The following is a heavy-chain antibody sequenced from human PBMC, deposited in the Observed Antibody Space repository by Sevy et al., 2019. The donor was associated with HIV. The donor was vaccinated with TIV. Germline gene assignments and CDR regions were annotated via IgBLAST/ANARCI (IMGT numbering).Heavy chain of an antibody. V-gene: IGHV3-21*01. D-gene: IGHD4-17*01. CDR1: GFTFSSYS. CDR2: ISSSSSYI. Sequence: GGSLRLSCAASGFTFSSYSMNWVRQAPGKGLEWVSSISSSSSYIYYADPVKGRFTISRDNAKNSLYLQMNSLRAEDTAVYYCARDLDYGDYVCAFDIWGQGTMVTVSS. J-gene: IGHJ3*02. CDR3: ARDLDYGDYVCAFDI.